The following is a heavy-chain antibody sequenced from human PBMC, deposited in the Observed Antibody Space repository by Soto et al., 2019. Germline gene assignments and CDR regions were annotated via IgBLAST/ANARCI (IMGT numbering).Heavy chain of an antibody. CDR3: ARDPELLLYYYYGMDV. CDR2: IYSSGST. D-gene: IGHD2-15*01. V-gene: IGHV4-30-4*01. CDR1: GASISSGDYY. Sequence: PSETRCLTCTVSGASISSGDYYGSWIRQPPGKGLEWIGYIYSSGSTYYNQSLRSRVTISVDTSKNQFSLKLTSVTAADTAVYYCARDPELLLYYYYGMDVWGQGTTVT. J-gene: IGHJ6*02.